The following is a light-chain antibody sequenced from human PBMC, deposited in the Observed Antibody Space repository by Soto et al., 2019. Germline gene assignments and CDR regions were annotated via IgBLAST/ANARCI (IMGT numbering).Light chain of an antibody. CDR3: QKYNSSPRT. CDR2: AAS. CDR1: QNIGNY. J-gene: IGKJ4*01. V-gene: IGKV1-27*01. Sequence: DIQMTQSPSSLSASVGDRATITCRASQNIGNYLAWYRQKPGKVPKLLVYAASTLQSGVPSRFSGSGSGTDFTLTISSLQPEDVAAYYCQKYNSSPRTFGEGTKVDIK.